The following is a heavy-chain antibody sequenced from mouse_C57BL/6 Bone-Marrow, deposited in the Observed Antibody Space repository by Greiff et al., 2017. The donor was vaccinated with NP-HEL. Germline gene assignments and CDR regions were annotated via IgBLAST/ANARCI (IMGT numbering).Heavy chain of an antibody. CDR2: INPNYGTT. D-gene: IGHD3-2*02. CDR3: GGGSSEGYLDY. Sequence: EVHLVESGPELVKPGASVKISCKASGYSFTDYNMNWVKQSNGKSLEWIGVINPNYGTTSYNQKFKGKATLTVDQSSSTAYMQLNSLTSEDSAVYYCGGGSSEGYLDYWGQGTSVTVSS. CDR1: GYSFTDYN. V-gene: IGHV1-39*01. J-gene: IGHJ4*01.